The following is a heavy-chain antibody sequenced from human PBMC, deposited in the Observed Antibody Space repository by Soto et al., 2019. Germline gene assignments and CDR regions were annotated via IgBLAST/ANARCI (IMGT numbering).Heavy chain of an antibody. Sequence: PSETLSLTCTVSGGSISSSGYYWGWIRQPPGKGQEWIGSFYYSGSTYYNPSLESRVTISVDTSDNQFSLKLSSVTAADTAVYYCARQVIDGALAGAGSFDYWGQGTLVTVSS. CDR1: GGSISSSGYY. V-gene: IGHV4-39*01. CDR3: ARQVIDGALAGAGSFDY. D-gene: IGHD3-10*01. J-gene: IGHJ4*02. CDR2: FYYSGST.